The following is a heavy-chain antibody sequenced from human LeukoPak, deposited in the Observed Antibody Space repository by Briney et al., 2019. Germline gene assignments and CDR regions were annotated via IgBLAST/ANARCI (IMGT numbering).Heavy chain of an antibody. CDR3: AKADSSGWLTVFDC. J-gene: IGHJ4*02. Sequence: PGGSLRLSCAVSGFTFSSYAMSWVRQAPGKGLEWVSSISGSGGSTYYADSVKGRFTISRDNSKNTLYMQMNSLRAEDTAVYYCAKADSSGWLTVFDCWGQGTLATVSS. D-gene: IGHD6-19*01. CDR1: GFTFSSYA. V-gene: IGHV3-23*01. CDR2: ISGSGGST.